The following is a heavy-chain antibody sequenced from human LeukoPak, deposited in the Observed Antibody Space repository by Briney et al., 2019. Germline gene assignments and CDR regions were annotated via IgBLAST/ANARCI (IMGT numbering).Heavy chain of an antibody. CDR2: INPNRGDT. CDR3: ARALAQRINGYFHH. CDR1: GYTFTGCY. J-gene: IGHJ1*01. Sequence: ASVKVSCKASGYTFTGCYIHWVRQAPGQGLEWMGWINPNRGDTNYAQKFQGRVSMTRDTSISTDYMELNGLKSDDTAVYYCARALAQRINGYFHHWGQGTLVTVSS. V-gene: IGHV1-2*02. D-gene: IGHD2-8*01.